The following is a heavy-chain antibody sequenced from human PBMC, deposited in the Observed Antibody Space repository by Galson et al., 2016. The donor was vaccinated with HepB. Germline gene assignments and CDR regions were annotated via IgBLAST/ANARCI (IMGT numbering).Heavy chain of an antibody. V-gene: IGHV1-3*01. CDR2: INAGNGNT. J-gene: IGHJ5*02. Sequence: SVKVSCKASGYTFTTYGIHWVRQAPGQRLEWMGWINAGNGNTKYSQKFQGRVTITRDTSASTADMELSSLRSEDTAVYYCARDLKNYYYSSGYDYRWFDPGGQGTLVTVSS. D-gene: IGHD3-22*01. CDR3: ARDLKNYYYSSGYDYRWFDP. CDR1: GYTFTTYG.